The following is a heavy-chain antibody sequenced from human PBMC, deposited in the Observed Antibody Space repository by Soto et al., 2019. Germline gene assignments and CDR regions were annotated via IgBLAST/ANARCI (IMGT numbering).Heavy chain of an antibody. CDR2: ISGSGGST. V-gene: IGHV3-23*01. CDR1: GFTFSSDA. D-gene: IGHD6-19*01. CDR3: EKDNRIAGAGTPYYFDY. J-gene: IGHJ4*02. Sequence: EVQLLESGGGLVQPGGSLRLSCAASGFTFSSDAMSWVRQAPGKGLEWASAISGSGGSTYYADSVKGRFTISRDNSKNTLYLQMNIPRAEDTALYYCEKDNRIAGAGTPYYFDYWGQGTLVTVSS.